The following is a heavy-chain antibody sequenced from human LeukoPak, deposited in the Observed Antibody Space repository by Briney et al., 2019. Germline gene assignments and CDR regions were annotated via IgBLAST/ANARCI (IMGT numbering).Heavy chain of an antibody. CDR2: IKGDDSDK. J-gene: IGHJ4*02. CDR3: ARPFGSGTYYQFDL. D-gene: IGHD3-10*01. CDR1: GFAFNSYW. Sequence: GGSLRLSCAASGFAFNSYWMRWVRQAPGKGLEYVANIKGDDSDKYYLDSLKRRFSVSRENAKNSLYLQVNSLRVDDTAVYYCARPFGSGTYYQFDLWGQGTLVTVSS. V-gene: IGHV3-7*04.